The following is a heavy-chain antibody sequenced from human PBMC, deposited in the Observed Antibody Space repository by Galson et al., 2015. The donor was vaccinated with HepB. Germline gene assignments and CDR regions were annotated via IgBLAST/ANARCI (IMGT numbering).Heavy chain of an antibody. CDR1: GGSFSGYY. D-gene: IGHD6-13*01. Sequence: SETLSLTCAVYGGSFSGYYWSWIRQPPGKGLEWIGEINHSGSTNYNPSLKSRVTISVDTSKNQFSLKLSSVTAADTAVYYCARASAAGINHPPDYWGQGTLVTASS. CDR2: INHSGST. V-gene: IGHV4-34*01. CDR3: ARASAAGINHPPDY. J-gene: IGHJ4*02.